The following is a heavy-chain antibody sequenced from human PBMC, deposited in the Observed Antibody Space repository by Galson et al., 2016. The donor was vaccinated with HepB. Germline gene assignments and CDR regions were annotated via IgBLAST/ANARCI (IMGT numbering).Heavy chain of an antibody. Sequence: SLRLSCAASGFTFRGYGMHWVRQAPGKGLEWVALIRSDGSISYYADSVKGRFTISRDNSENTPDLQMNSLRPEDTTVYYCARGVGYGDYTFDVWGQGTMVIVSS. V-gene: IGHV3-33*01. CDR1: GFTFRGYG. CDR2: IRSDGSIS. D-gene: IGHD4-17*01. CDR3: ARGVGYGDYTFDV. J-gene: IGHJ3*01.